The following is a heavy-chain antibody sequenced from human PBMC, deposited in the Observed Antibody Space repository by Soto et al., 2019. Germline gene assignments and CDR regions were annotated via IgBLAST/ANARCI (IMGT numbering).Heavy chain of an antibody. V-gene: IGHV2-5*02. CDR3: AHKGPEDWPLDY. J-gene: IGHJ4*02. D-gene: IGHD3-9*01. CDR2: IYWDDSK. Sequence: QITLKESGPTLVRPTQTLTLTCAFSGFSLSTSGVGVGWLRQPPGKALEWLAVIYWDDSKHYSPSLRSRLTITKDTYKNQVVLTMTNMDPMDTGTYYCAHKGPEDWPLDYWGQGTLVTVSS. CDR1: GFSLSTSGVG.